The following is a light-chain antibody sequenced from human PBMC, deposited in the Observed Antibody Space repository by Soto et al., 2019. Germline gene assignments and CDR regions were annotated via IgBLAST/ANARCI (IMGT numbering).Light chain of an antibody. Sequence: EIVLTQSPATLSLSPGERVTLSCRARQSISTYLAWYQQKPGQAPRLLIYDASNRATGIPARFSGSGSGTDFTLTISSLEPEDFAVYYCQQRSNWPLTFGGGTKVDI. V-gene: IGKV3-11*01. CDR1: QSISTY. J-gene: IGKJ4*01. CDR2: DAS. CDR3: QQRSNWPLT.